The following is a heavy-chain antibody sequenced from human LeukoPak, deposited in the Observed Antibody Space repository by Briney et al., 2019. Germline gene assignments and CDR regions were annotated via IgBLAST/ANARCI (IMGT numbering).Heavy chain of an antibody. V-gene: IGHV3-21*01. CDR3: ARYYDSSGYYNYYYYYMDV. CDR2: ISSSSSYI. J-gene: IGHJ6*03. CDR1: GLTFSSYS. Sequence: GGSLRLSCAASGLTFSSYSMNWVRQAPGKGLEWVSSISSSSSYIYYADSVKGRFTISRDNAKNPLYLQMNSLRAEDTAVYYCARYYDSSGYYNYYYYYMDVWGKGTTVTVSS. D-gene: IGHD3-22*01.